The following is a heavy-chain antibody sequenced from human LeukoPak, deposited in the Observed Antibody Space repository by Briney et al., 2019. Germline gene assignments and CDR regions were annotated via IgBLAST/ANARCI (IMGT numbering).Heavy chain of an antibody. J-gene: IGHJ5*02. CDR3: AKDLRIAAQLKPNWFDP. CDR2: IKQDGSEK. Sequence: GGSLRLSCVASGFTFSSSWMSWVRQAPGKGLEWVANIKQDGSEKSYVEPVRGRFTISRDNAKNSLYLQLNSLRAEDTAVYYCAKDLRIAAQLKPNWFDPWGQGTLVTVSS. CDR1: GFTFSSSW. D-gene: IGHD6-6*01. V-gene: IGHV3-7*03.